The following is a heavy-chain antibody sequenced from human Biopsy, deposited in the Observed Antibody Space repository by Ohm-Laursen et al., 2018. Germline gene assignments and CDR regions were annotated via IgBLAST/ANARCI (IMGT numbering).Heavy chain of an antibody. CDR1: GFTFSSYV. V-gene: IGHV3-23*01. CDR2: ISGNSDII. CDR3: ALAAAQTVTQLDY. J-gene: IGHJ4*02. D-gene: IGHD4-17*01. Sequence: GSLRLSCAASGFTFSSYVMTWFRQAPGKGLAWVSTISGNSDIIYDTDSVKGRFTISRDNSKNTLYLQMNSLRADATSVYYCALAAAQTVTQLDYGGQGTLVTVSS.